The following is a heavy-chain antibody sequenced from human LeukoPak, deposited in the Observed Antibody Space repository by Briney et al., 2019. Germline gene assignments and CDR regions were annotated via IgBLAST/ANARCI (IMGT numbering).Heavy chain of an antibody. Sequence: PSETLSLTCGVNGGSFSGYYWSWIRQPPGKGLEWIGEINHSGSTKYNPSLKSRVTISVDTSKNQFSLKVTSVTAADTAVYYCARQYGSGWYKGYFHYWGQGTLVTVSS. J-gene: IGHJ1*01. CDR3: ARQYGSGWYKGYFHY. V-gene: IGHV4-34*01. CDR2: INHSGST. CDR1: GGSFSGYY. D-gene: IGHD6-19*01.